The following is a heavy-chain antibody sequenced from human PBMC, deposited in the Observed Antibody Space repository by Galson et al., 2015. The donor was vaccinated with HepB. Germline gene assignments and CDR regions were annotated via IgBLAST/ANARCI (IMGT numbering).Heavy chain of an antibody. V-gene: IGHV3-21*01. CDR1: GFTFSSYS. D-gene: IGHD3-9*01. CDR3: ALTYYDILTGTTPIDY. CDR2: ISSSSSYV. Sequence: SLRLSCAASGFTFSSYSMNWVRQAPGKGLEWVSSISSSSSYVYYADSVKGRFTISRDNAKNSLYLQMNSLRAEDTAVYYCALTYYDILTGTTPIDYWGQGTLVTVSS. J-gene: IGHJ4*02.